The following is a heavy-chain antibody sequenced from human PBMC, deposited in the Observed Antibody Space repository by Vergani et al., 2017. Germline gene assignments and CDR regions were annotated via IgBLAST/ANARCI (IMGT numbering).Heavy chain of an antibody. D-gene: IGHD2-2*01. CDR2: IYPGDSDT. Sequence: VQLVQSGAEVKKPGESLKISCKGSGYSFTSYWIGWVRQMPGKGLEWMGIIYPGDSDTRYSPSFQGQVTISADKSISTAYLQWSSLKASDTAMYYCARRPGYCSSTSCPRGGWFDPWGQGTLVTVSS. CDR3: ARRPGYCSSTSCPRGGWFDP. V-gene: IGHV5-51*01. J-gene: IGHJ5*02. CDR1: GYSFTSYW.